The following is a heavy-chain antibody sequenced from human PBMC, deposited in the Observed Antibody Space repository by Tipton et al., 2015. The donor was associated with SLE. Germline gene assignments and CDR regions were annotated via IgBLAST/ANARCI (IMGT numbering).Heavy chain of an antibody. V-gene: IGHV4-4*07. J-gene: IGHJ4*02. CDR1: GGSISSYY. CDR2: IYTSGST. Sequence: LRLSCTVSGGSISSYYWSWIRQPAGKGLEWIGRIYTSGSTNYNPSLKSRVTMSVDTSKNQFSLKLSSATAADTAVYYCARENYYDTRLDYWGQGTLVTVSS. CDR3: ARENYYDTRLDY. D-gene: IGHD3-22*01.